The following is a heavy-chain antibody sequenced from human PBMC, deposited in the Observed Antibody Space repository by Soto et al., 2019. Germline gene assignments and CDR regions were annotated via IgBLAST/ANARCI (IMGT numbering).Heavy chain of an antibody. J-gene: IGHJ6*02. Sequence: GESLKISCKGSGYSFTSYWISWVRQMPGKGLEWMGRIDPSDSYTNYSPSFQGHVTISADKSISTAYLQWSSLKASDTAMYYCARDPGHSGSYYESYYYGMDVWGQGTTVTV. D-gene: IGHD1-26*01. CDR3: ARDPGHSGSYYESYYYGMDV. CDR2: IDPSDSYT. CDR1: GYSFTSYW. V-gene: IGHV5-10-1*01.